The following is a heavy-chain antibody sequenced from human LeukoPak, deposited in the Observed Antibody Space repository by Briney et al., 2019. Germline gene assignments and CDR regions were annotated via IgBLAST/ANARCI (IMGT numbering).Heavy chain of an antibody. CDR2: IYYSGST. D-gene: IGHD6-13*01. Sequence: SQTLSLTCTVSGGSISSSSYYWGWIRQPPGKGLEWIGSIYYSGSTNYNPSLKSRVTISVDTSKNQFSLKLSSVTAADTAVYYCARHGYSSSWYGNWFDPWGQGTLVTVSS. CDR1: GGSISSSSYY. J-gene: IGHJ5*02. CDR3: ARHGYSSSWYGNWFDP. V-gene: IGHV4-39*01.